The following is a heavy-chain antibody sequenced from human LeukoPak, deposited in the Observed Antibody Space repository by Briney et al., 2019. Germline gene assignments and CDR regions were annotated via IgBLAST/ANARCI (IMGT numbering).Heavy chain of an antibody. CDR3: AIHRGTYFIDSIEDPRYFDC. D-gene: IGHD3-10*01. CDR1: GDSFTSRNYY. CDR2: ISSNGSP. Sequence: PSETPSLTCNVSGDSFTSRNYYWGWVRQPPGKGLEYIGTISSNGSPCYNPSLKSRVTLSVDTSKNHSSLTLNSVTAADTAVYFCAIHRGTYFIDSIEDPRYFDCWGQGTLVTVSS. V-gene: IGHV4-39*01. J-gene: IGHJ4*02.